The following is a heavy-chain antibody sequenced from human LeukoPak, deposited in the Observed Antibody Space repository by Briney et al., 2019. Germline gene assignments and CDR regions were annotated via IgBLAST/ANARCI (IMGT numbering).Heavy chain of an antibody. V-gene: IGHV3-23*01. Sequence: GGSLRLSCAASGFTFSSYWMSWVRQAPGKGLEWLSVISGSGDNTVMSGSGENTYYADSVKGRFTISRDNSKNTLYLQMNSLRVEDTAVYYCAKRDGYNSNYFDYWGQGTLVTVSS. CDR1: GFTFSSYW. CDR3: AKRDGYNSNYFDY. CDR2: ISGSGDNTVMSGSGENT. D-gene: IGHD5-24*01. J-gene: IGHJ4*02.